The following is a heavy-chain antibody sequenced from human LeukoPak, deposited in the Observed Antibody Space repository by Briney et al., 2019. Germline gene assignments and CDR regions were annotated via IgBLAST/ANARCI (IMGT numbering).Heavy chain of an antibody. CDR2: IYYSGST. D-gene: IGHD6-19*01. CDR1: GGSISSYY. Sequence: SETLSLTCTVSGGSISSYYWSWIRQPPGKGLEWIGYIYYSGSTNYNPSLKSRVTISVDTSKNQFSLKLSSVTAADTAMYYCARLPDSRGRGPYYYGMDVWGQGTTITVSS. CDR3: ARLPDSRGRGPYYYGMDV. J-gene: IGHJ6*02. V-gene: IGHV4-59*08.